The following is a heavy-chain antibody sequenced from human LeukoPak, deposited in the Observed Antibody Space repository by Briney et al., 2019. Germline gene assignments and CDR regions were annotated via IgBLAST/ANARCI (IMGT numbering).Heavy chain of an antibody. CDR3: ARGDYGSGTYLWGS. CDR2: IYTSGST. CDR1: GGSISSYY. V-gene: IGHV4-4*07. D-gene: IGHD3-10*01. Sequence: SETLSLTCTVSGGSISSYYWSWIRQPAGRGLEWIGRIYTSGSTNYNPSLKSRVTMSVDTSKNQFSLKLSSVTAADTAVYYCARGDYGSGTYLWGSWGQGILVTVSS. J-gene: IGHJ5*02.